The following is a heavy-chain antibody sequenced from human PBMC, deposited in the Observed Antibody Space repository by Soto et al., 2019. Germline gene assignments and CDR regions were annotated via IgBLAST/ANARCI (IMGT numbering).Heavy chain of an antibody. CDR3: AKDPTGTPSYYFDY. V-gene: IGHV3-9*01. CDR2: ISWNSGSI. CDR1: GFTFDDYA. J-gene: IGHJ4*02. Sequence: EVQLVESGGGLVQPGRSLRLSCAASGFTFDDYAMHWVRQAPGKGLEWGSGISWNSGSIGYADSVKGRFTISRDNAKNSLYLQMNSLSAEDTALYYCAKDPTGTPSYYFDYWGQGTLVTVSS. D-gene: IGHD1-1*01.